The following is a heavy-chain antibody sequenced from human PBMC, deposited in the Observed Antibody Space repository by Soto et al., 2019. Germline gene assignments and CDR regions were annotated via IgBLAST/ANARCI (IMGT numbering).Heavy chain of an antibody. CDR2: VSHDGRNT. Sequence: VQLVESGGGVVQPGRSLRLSCAASGFTFSDYAMHWVRQAPGKGLEWVAVVSHDGRNTHYADSVKGRFTISRDSSKNTFSLEMTSLRAEDTAVYYCAKGGRQWPVTSDFNYWGQGALVTVSS. J-gene: IGHJ4*02. CDR3: AKGGRQWPVTSDFNY. CDR1: GFTFSDYA. V-gene: IGHV3-30*18. D-gene: IGHD6-19*01.